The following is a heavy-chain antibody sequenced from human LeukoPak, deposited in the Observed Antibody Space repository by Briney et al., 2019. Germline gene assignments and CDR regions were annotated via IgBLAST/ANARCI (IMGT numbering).Heavy chain of an antibody. V-gene: IGHV4-34*01. Sequence: PSETLSLTCAVYGGSFSGYYWSWIRQPPGKGLEWIGEINHSGSTNYNPSLKSRVTISVDTSKNQFSLKLSSVTAADTAVYYCARLARWLQLSSYFDYWGQGTLVTVSS. CDR3: ARLARWLQLSSYFDY. CDR1: GGSFSGYY. D-gene: IGHD5-24*01. CDR2: INHSGST. J-gene: IGHJ4*02.